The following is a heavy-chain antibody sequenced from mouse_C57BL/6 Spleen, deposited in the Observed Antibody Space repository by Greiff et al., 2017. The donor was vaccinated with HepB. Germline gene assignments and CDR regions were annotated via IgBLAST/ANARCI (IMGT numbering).Heavy chain of an antibody. CDR1: GYTFTDYY. CDR3: ARKGGDYYGSNWYFDV. Sequence: EVQLQQSGPELVKPGASVKISCKASGYTFTDYYMNWVKQSHGKSLEWIGDINPNNGGTSYNQKFKGKATLTVDKSSSTAYMELRSLTSEDSAVYYCARKGGDYYGSNWYFDVWGTGTTVTVSS. D-gene: IGHD1-1*01. J-gene: IGHJ1*03. V-gene: IGHV1-26*01. CDR2: INPNNGGT.